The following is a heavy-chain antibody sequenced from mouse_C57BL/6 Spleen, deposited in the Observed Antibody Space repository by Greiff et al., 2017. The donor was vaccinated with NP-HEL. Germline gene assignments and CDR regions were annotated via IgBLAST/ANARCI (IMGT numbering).Heavy chain of an antibody. Sequence: QVQLQQSGAELARPGASVKLSCKASGYTFTSYGISWVKQRTGQGLEWIGEIYPRSGNTYYNEKFKGKATLTADKSSSTAYMELRSLTSEDSAVYFCARGGNYDYDGTWFAYWGQGTLVTVSA. V-gene: IGHV1-81*01. CDR3: ARGGNYDYDGTWFAY. J-gene: IGHJ3*01. CDR1: GYTFTSYG. CDR2: IYPRSGNT. D-gene: IGHD2-4*01.